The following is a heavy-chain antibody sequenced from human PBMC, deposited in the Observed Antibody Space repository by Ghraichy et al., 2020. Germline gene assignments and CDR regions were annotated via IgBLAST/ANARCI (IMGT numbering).Heavy chain of an antibody. J-gene: IGHJ4*02. D-gene: IGHD6-19*01. V-gene: IGHV3-33*01. CDR2: IWYDGSNQ. CDR1: GFTLSSYG. Sequence: GGSLTLSCAASGFTLSSYGMHWVRQAPGKGLEWVALIWYDGSNQYYADSVKGRFTISRDNSKNTLYLQMNSLRAEDTAVYYCARLGSGWHLDYWGQGTLVTVSS. CDR3: ARLGSGWHLDY.